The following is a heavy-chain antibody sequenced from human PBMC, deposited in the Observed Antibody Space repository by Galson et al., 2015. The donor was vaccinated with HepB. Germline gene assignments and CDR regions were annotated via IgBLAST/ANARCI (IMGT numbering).Heavy chain of an antibody. Sequence: SLRLSCATSGFTFSNYGMTWVRQAPGKGLEWVSIISSSGEKIGYADSVKGRFTVSRDNPKNTLYLQMNGLRGEDSAVYFCAKVFPEKTDGWYRQALYYFDSWGQGTRVTVSS. J-gene: IGHJ4*02. CDR2: ISSSGEKI. CDR3: AKVFPEKTDGWYRQALYYFDS. CDR1: GFTFSNYG. D-gene: IGHD6-19*01. V-gene: IGHV3-23*01.